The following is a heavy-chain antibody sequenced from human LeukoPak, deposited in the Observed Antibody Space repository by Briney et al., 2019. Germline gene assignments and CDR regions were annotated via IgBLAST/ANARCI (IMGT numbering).Heavy chain of an antibody. Sequence: GRSLRLSCAASGFTFSSYGMHWVRQAPGKGLEWVAVISYDGSNKYYADSVKGRFTISRDNSKNTLYLQMNSLRAEDTAVYYCAKDTHAHSVVPAALNWFDPWGQGTLVTVSS. D-gene: IGHD2-2*01. J-gene: IGHJ5*02. CDR2: ISYDGSNK. CDR1: GFTFSSYG. CDR3: AKDTHAHSVVPAALNWFDP. V-gene: IGHV3-30*18.